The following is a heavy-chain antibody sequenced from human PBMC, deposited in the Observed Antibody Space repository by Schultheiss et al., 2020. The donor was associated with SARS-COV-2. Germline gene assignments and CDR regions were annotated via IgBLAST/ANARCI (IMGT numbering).Heavy chain of an antibody. CDR1: GYSISSGYY. CDR3: ARGRGSSTYKTFDY. V-gene: IGHV4-38-2*02. CDR2: IYSSGST. Sequence: SETLSLTCTVSGYSISSGYYWGWVRQPPGKGLEWIGYIYSSGSTNYDPSLKSRVTMSVDTSKNQFSLKLSSVTAADTAVYYCARGRGSSTYKTFDYWGQGTLVTVSS. J-gene: IGHJ4*02. D-gene: IGHD2-2*01.